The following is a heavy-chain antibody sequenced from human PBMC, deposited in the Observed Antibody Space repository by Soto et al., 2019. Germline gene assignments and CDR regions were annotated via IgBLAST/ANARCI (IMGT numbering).Heavy chain of an antibody. V-gene: IGHV3-23*01. D-gene: IGHD6-6*01. CDR3: AKDIEYSSAPGAFVI. CDR1: GFTFSSYA. J-gene: IGHJ3*02. CDR2: ISGSGGST. Sequence: GGSLRLSCAASGFTFSSYAMSWVRRAPGKGLEWVSAISGSGGSTYYADSVKGRFTISRDNSKNTLYLQMNSLRAEDTAVYYCAKDIEYSSAPGAFVIWGQGTMVTVSS.